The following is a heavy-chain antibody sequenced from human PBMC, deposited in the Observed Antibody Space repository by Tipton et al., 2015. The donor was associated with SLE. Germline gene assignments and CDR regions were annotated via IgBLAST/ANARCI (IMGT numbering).Heavy chain of an antibody. J-gene: IGHJ4*02. Sequence: TLSLTCTVSGGSMTTGSYFWTWIRQPPGKGPEWIGTIYHSGDTYYNPSLKSRVTLTVDTSKNQFSLSLNSVTAADTAVYYCARVRFFDYWGQGALVTVSS. CDR2: IYHSGDT. D-gene: IGHD3-3*01. CDR3: ARVRFFDY. CDR1: GGSMTTGSYF. V-gene: IGHV4-39*07.